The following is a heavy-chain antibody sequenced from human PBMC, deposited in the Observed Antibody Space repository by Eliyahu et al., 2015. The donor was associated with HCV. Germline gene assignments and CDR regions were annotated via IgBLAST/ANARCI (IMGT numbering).Heavy chain of an antibody. CDR1: GGXIPTYY. Sequence: QVQLQESGPGLVKPSXTLSXTCXVPGGXIPTYYWSWIRQPPGKGLEWIGYIHYSGSTNYNPSLKSRVTISIXTSKNQFSLNLTSVTAADXAMYYCASGGGGIAVTGTGGWFDPWGQGTLVTVSS. V-gene: IGHV4-59*01. CDR2: IHYSGST. CDR3: ASGGGGIAVTGTGGWFDP. J-gene: IGHJ5*02. D-gene: IGHD6-19*01.